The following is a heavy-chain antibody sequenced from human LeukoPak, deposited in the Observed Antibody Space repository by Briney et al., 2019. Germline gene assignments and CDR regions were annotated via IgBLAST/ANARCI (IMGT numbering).Heavy chain of an antibody. D-gene: IGHD2-15*01. CDR3: AKQLGYCSDGSCYFPY. V-gene: IGHV3-23*01. CDR1: GFTFSSSA. J-gene: IGHJ4*02. Sequence: GGSLRLSCAASGFTFSSSAMSWVRQAPGKGLEWVSAISNNGGYTYYADSVQGRFTISRDNSKSTPCLQMNSLRAEDTAVYYCAKQLGYCSDGSCYFPYWGQGTLVTVSS. CDR2: ISNNGGYT.